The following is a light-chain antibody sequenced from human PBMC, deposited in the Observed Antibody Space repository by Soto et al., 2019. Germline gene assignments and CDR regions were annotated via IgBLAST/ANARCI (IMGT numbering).Light chain of an antibody. J-gene: IGLJ2*01. CDR1: SSDVGGYNY. CDR2: EVS. CDR3: SSYAGSNVV. V-gene: IGLV2-8*01. Sequence: QSALTQPPSASGSPGQSVTISFTGTSSDVGGYNYVSWYQQHPGKAPKLMIYEVSKRPSGVPDRFSGYKSGNTASLTVSGLQAEDEADYYCSSYAGSNVVFGGGTKLTVL.